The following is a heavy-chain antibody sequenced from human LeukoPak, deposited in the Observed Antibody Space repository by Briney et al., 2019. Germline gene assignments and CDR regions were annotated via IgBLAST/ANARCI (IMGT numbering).Heavy chain of an antibody. V-gene: IGHV1-3*01. Sequence: ASVKVSCKASGYTFTSYAMHWVRQAPGQRLEWMGWINAGNGNTKYSQKFQGKVTITRDTSASTAYMELSSLRSDDTAVYYCASCYDTRYSSSWLPMDVWGKGTTVTVSS. CDR1: GYTFTSYA. D-gene: IGHD6-13*01. CDR3: ASCYDTRYSSSWLPMDV. J-gene: IGHJ6*04. CDR2: INAGNGNT.